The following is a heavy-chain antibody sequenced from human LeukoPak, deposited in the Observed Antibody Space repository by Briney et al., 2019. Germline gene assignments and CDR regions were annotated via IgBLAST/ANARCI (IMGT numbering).Heavy chain of an antibody. CDR2: INPSGGST. CDR1: GYTFTSYY. CDR3: ARRQWELLGYYYYYMDV. V-gene: IGHV1-46*01. D-gene: IGHD1-26*01. J-gene: IGHJ6*03. Sequence: ASVKVSCKASGYTFTSYYMHWVRQAPGQGLEWMGIINPSGGSTSYARKFQGRVTMTRDTSTSTVYMELSSLRSEDTAVYYCARRQWELLGYYYYYMDVWGKGTTVTVSS.